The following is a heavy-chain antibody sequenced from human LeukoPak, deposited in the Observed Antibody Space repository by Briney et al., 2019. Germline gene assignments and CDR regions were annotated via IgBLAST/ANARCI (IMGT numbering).Heavy chain of an antibody. CDR2: IYYSGST. D-gene: IGHD2-2*02. J-gene: IGHJ5*02. Sequence: SETLSLTCTVSGGSISGYYWNWIRQPPGKGLEWIGYIYYSGSTNYSPSLKSRVTISVDTSKNQFSLKLTSVTAADTAVYYCARGSYCSSTSCYTNDFFDPWGQGTLVTVSS. CDR1: GGSISGYY. CDR3: ARGSYCSSTSCYTNDFFDP. V-gene: IGHV4-59*01.